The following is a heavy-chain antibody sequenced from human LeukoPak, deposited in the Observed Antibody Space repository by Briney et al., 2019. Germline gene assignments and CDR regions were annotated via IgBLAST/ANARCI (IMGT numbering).Heavy chain of an antibody. D-gene: IGHD1-26*01. CDR3: AKFQGGSYPLKSGVSSDY. V-gene: IGHV3-30*18. CDR2: ISYDGSNK. J-gene: IGHJ4*02. CDR1: GFTFSSYG. Sequence: GRSLRLSCAASGFTFSSYGMLWVRQAPGKGLEWVAVISYDGSNKYYADSVKGRFTISRDNSKNTLYLQMNSLRAEDTAVYYCAKFQGGSYPLKSGVSSDYWGQGTLVTVSS.